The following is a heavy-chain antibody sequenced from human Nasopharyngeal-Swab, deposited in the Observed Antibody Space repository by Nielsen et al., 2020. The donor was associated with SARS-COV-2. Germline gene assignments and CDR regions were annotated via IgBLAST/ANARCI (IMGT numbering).Heavy chain of an antibody. D-gene: IGHD3-22*01. CDR2: IYSGGST. CDR3: ARGAYDSSGYFWDY. V-gene: IGHV3-53*03. Sequence: WIRQPPGKGPEWVSVIYSGGSTYSADSMKGRVTISRDNSKNTPYLQMNSLRAEDTAVYYCARGAYDSSGYFWDYWGQGTLVTVSS. J-gene: IGHJ4*02.